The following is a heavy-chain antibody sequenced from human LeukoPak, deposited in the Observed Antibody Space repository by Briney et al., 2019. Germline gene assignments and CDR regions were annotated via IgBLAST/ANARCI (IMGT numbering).Heavy chain of an antibody. J-gene: IGHJ5*02. CDR2: IIPVFGTA. CDR1: GGTFNSHV. V-gene: IGHV1-69*05. CDR3: ARGYFYGSESYWHTKWFDP. Sequence: SVKVSCKASGGTFNSHVISWLRQAPGQGLEWMGGIIPVFGTASYAEKFQGRVTITTDESTTTAYMEMSSLTSEDTAVYCCARGYFYGSESYWHTKWFDPWGQGTLVTVSS. D-gene: IGHD3-10*01.